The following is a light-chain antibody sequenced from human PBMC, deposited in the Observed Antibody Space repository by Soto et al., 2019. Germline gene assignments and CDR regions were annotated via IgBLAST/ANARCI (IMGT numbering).Light chain of an antibody. J-gene: IGKJ5*01. CDR2: VAS. CDR1: QPISNW. CDR3: QQANSFPIT. V-gene: IGKV1-12*01. Sequence: DIQMTQSPSSVSAYVVYRVTITCRASQPISNWLAWYQQKPGKAPKLLIYVASALHSGVPSRFSGSGSGTDFTLTISSLQPEDFATYYCQQANSFPITFGQGTRLEIK.